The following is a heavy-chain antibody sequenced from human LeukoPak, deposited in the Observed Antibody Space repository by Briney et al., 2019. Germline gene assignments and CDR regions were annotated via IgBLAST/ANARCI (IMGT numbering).Heavy chain of an antibody. V-gene: IGHV3-15*01. Sequence: GASLRLSCAASGFTFSNAWMSWVRQAPGKGLEWVGRIKSKTDGGTTDYAAPVKGRFTISRDDSKNTLYLQMNSLKTEDTAVYYCTSARGITMIRGASYYFDYWGQGTLVTVSS. CDR3: TSARGITMIRGASYYFDY. CDR2: IKSKTDGGTT. J-gene: IGHJ4*02. CDR1: GFTFSNAW. D-gene: IGHD3-10*01.